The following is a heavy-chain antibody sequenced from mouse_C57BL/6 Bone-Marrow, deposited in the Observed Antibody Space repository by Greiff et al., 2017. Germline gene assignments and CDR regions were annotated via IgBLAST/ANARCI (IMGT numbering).Heavy chain of an antibody. CDR1: GYTFTSYG. D-gene: IGHD2-1*01. V-gene: IGHV1-81*01. CDR2: IYPRSGNT. CDR3: AREGDGNYLYAMDY. J-gene: IGHJ4*01. Sequence: QVQLQQSGAELARPGASVKLSCKASGYTFTSYGISWVKQRTGQGLEWIGEIYPRSGNTYYNDKFKGKATLTADKYSSKAYMERRSLTSEDSAVYLCAREGDGNYLYAMDYWGRGTSVTGSS.